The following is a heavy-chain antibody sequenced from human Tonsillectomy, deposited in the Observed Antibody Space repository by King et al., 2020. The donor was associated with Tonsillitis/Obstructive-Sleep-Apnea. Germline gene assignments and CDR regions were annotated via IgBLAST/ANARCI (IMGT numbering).Heavy chain of an antibody. V-gene: IGHV2-5*02. D-gene: IGHD3-3*01. Sequence: TLKESCHTLVKPTQTLTLTCTFSGVSLSTSVVGVGWIRQPPGKALEWLALIYWDDDKRYSLSLKSRLTITKDTSKNQVVITMTNIDPVYTATYYCAHSVPFWSGYYTWFDYWGQGTLVTVSS. J-gene: IGHJ4*02. CDR3: AHSVPFWSGYYTWFDY. CDR2: IYWDDDK. CDR1: GVSLSTSVVG.